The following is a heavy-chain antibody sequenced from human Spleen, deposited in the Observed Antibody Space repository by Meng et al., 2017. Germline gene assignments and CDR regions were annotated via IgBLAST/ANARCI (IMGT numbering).Heavy chain of an antibody. D-gene: IGHD3-10*01. CDR2: IFWNGDST. CDR1: GLTFDDYG. V-gene: IGHV3-20*04. CDR3: ARVCYYGSGSYYIPYYYYGMDV. J-gene: IGHJ6*02. Sequence: GGSLRLSCAASGLTFDDYGMSWVRQAPGKGLEWVCGIFWNGDSTSYADSVKGRFTISRDNVKNSLALQMNNLRADDTALYYCARVCYYGSGSYYIPYYYYGMDVWGQGTTVTVSS.